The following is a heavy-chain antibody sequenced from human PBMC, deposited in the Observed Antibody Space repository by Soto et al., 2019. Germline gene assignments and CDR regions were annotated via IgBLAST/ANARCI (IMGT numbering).Heavy chain of an antibody. J-gene: IGHJ6*03. CDR2: ISSNGGST. V-gene: IGHV3-64*01. Sequence: GSLRLSCAASGFTFSSYGMHWVRQAPGKGLEYVTAISSNGGSTYYGNSVKGRFTISRDNSKNTLYLQMGSLRAEDMAVYYCARVVVAATLYGDYYYYMDVWGKGTTVTVSS. CDR3: ARVVVAATLYGDYYYYMDV. CDR1: GFTFSSYG. D-gene: IGHD2-15*01.